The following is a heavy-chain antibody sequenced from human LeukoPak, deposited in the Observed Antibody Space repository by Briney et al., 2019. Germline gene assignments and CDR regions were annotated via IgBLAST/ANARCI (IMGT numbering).Heavy chain of an antibody. J-gene: IGHJ4*02. CDR2: ISGSGGST. Sequence: PGGSLRLSCAASGFTFSSYAMSWVRQAPGKGLEWVSAISGSGGSTYYADSVKGRFTISRDNSKNTLYLQMNSLRAEDTAVYYCAKEGSSGWYPPRSMNYWGQGTLVTVSS. CDR3: AKEGSSGWYPPRSMNY. CDR1: GFTFSSYA. V-gene: IGHV3-23*01. D-gene: IGHD6-19*01.